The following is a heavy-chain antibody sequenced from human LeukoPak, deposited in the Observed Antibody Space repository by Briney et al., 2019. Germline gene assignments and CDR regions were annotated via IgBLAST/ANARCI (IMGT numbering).Heavy chain of an antibody. J-gene: IGHJ4*02. V-gene: IGHV3-33*01. Sequence: GGSLRLSCAASGFTFNSYGIHWVRQAPGKRLEWVAFIWYDGSNKYYADSVKGRFTISRDNSKNTLYLQMNSLRAEDTAVYYCARARTTRGFDYWGQGTLVTVSS. D-gene: IGHD4-17*01. CDR3: ARARTTRGFDY. CDR1: GFTFNSYG. CDR2: IWYDGSNK.